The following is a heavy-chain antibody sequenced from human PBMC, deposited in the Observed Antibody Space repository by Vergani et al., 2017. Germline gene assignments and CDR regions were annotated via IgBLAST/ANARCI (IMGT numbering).Heavy chain of an antibody. CDR3: ARAPIRGYSYGGWEALDY. Sequence: EVQLVESGGGLVQPGGSLRLSCAASGFTFSSYAMSWVRQAPGKGLEWVSAISGSGGSTYYADSVKGRFTISRDNSKNTLYLQMNSLRAEDTAVYYCARAPIRGYSYGGWEALDYWGQGTLVTVSS. CDR2: ISGSGGST. V-gene: IGHV3-23*04. CDR1: GFTFSSYA. D-gene: IGHD5-18*01. J-gene: IGHJ4*02.